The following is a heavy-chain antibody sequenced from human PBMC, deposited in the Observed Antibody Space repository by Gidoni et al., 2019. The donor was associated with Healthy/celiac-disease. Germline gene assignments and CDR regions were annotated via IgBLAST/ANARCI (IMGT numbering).Heavy chain of an antibody. CDR2: IYYSGST. V-gene: IGHV4-39*01. J-gene: IGHJ4*02. CDR1: GGSISSSSYY. D-gene: IGHD5-18*01. Sequence: QLQLQESGPGLVKPSETLSLTCTVSGGSISSSSYYWGWIRQPPGKGLEWIGSIYYSGSTYYNPSLKSRVTISVDTSKNQFSLKLSSVTAADTAVYYCARSRRWLQPDYWGQGTLVTVSS. CDR3: ARSRRWLQPDY.